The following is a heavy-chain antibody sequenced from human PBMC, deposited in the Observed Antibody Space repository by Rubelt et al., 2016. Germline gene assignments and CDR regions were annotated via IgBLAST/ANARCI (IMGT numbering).Heavy chain of an antibody. J-gene: IGHJ5*02. V-gene: IGHV4-59*04. CDR3: GRHATTDRSLDP. D-gene: IGHD4-11*01. CDR2: IYYSGST. CDR1: RGSISGYY. Sequence: QVQLQESGPGLVKPSETLSLTCSVSRGSISGYYWSWIRQPPGKGLEWIGRIYYSGSTYYNPSLKSRVTMSVDTSKHQFSLRLSSVTAADTAVYYCGRHATTDRSLDPWGQGTLVSVSS.